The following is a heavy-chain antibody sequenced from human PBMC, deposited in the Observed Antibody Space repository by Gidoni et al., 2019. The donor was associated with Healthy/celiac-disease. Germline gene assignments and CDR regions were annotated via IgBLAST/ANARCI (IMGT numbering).Heavy chain of an antibody. J-gene: IGHJ4*02. Sequence: QVQLVQSGAEVKKPGASVKVPCKASGYTFTGYYMHWVRQAPGQGLEWMGWNNPNSGGTNYAQKFQGRVTMTRDTSISTAYMELSRLRSDDTAVYYCARAQQLDQGGLDYWGQGTLVTVSS. CDR3: ARAQQLDQGGLDY. CDR2: NNPNSGGT. D-gene: IGHD6-13*01. V-gene: IGHV1-2*02. CDR1: GYTFTGYY.